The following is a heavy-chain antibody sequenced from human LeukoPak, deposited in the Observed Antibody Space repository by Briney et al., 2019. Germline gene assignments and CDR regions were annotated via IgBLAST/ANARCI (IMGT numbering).Heavy chain of an antibody. CDR3: PGGKRWLPDAFDI. Sequence: GGVLRLSCAPSGFTFSRYSMNWVRQAPGKGLEGVSSISSSSSYIDYADSVKGRFTISRDNAQNALYLQMNSLRDEDTAVYYCPGGKRWLPDAFDIWGQGTMVTVSS. V-gene: IGHV3-21*01. D-gene: IGHD5-24*01. J-gene: IGHJ3*02. CDR2: ISSSSSYI. CDR1: GFTFSRYS.